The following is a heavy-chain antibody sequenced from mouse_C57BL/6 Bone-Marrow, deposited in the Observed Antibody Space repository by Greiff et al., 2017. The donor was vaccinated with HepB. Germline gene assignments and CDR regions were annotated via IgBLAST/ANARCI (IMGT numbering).Heavy chain of an antibody. CDR1: GYTFTSYW. CDR3: SIERDSSPSTFDY. CDR2: ICPGSGST. J-gene: IGHJ2*03. Sequence: QVQLQQPGAELVKPGASVKMSCKASGYTFTSYWITWVKRRHGQGLEWIGEICPGSGSTNYNEKFKSKATLSVDTSSNTAYMQLSSLTSEDSAVYFCSIERDSSPSTFDYYGHLTRLT. V-gene: IGHV1-55*01. D-gene: IGHD2-12*01.